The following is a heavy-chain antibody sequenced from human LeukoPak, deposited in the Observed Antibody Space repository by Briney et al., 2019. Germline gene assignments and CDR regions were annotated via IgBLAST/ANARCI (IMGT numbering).Heavy chain of an antibody. V-gene: IGHV3-74*01. Sequence: GGSLRLSCAASGFTFANFWMHWARQAPGKGRVWVSRISPDGSSTTYADSVKGRFTVSRDNAKNTLYLQMDSLRAEDTAVYHCARLTVTGTNYWGQGTPVTVSS. J-gene: IGHJ4*02. CDR3: ARLTVTGTNY. CDR1: GFTFANFW. CDR2: ISPDGSST. D-gene: IGHD6-19*01.